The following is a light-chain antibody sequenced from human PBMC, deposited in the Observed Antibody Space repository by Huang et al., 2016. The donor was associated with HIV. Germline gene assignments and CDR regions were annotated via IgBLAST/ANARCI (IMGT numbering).Light chain of an antibody. V-gene: IGKV1-5*03. CDR1: QSISIW. Sequence: DIQMTQSPSPLSASVGDRVTITCRASQSISIWLAWYQQKPGKAPKLLIYKASTLESGVPSRFSGSGSGTEFTLTISSLQPDDFVTYYCQQYYSFSPYTFGQGTKLEIK. CDR3: QQYYSFSPYT. J-gene: IGKJ2*01. CDR2: KAS.